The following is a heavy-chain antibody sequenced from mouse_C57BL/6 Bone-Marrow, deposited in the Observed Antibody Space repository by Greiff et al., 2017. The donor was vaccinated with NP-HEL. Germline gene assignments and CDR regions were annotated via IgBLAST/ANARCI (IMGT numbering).Heavy chain of an antibody. CDR1: GFTFSDYG. J-gene: IGHJ3*01. V-gene: IGHV5-17*01. CDR2: ISSGSSTI. Sequence: EVHLVESGGGLVKPGGSLKLSCAASGFTFSDYGMHWVRQAPEKGLEWVAYISSGSSTIYYADTVKGRFTISRDNAKNTLFLQMTSLRSEDTAMDYCAKCWFAYWGQGTLVTVSA. CDR3: AKCWFAY.